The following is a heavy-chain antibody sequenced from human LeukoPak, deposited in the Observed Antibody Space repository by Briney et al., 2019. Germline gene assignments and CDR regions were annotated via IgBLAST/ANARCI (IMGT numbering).Heavy chain of an antibody. CDR1: GGSISSGGYY. CDR3: ARDSLDSSSPFDY. V-gene: IGHV4-31*03. CDR2: IYYSGST. D-gene: IGHD6-6*01. Sequence: SETLSLTCTVSGGSISSGGYYWSWIRQHPGKGLEWIGYIYYSGSTYYNPSLKSRVTISVDTSKNQFSLKLSSVTAADTAVYYCARDSLDSSSPFDYWGQGTLVTVSS. J-gene: IGHJ4*02.